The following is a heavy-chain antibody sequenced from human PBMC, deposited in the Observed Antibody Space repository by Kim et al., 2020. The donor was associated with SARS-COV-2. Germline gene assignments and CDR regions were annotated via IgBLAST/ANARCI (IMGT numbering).Heavy chain of an antibody. CDR1: GGSISSGGYY. CDR2: IYYSGST. Sequence: SETLSLTCTVSGGSISSGGYYWSWIRQHPGKGLEWIGYIYYSGSTYYNPSLKSRVTISVDTSKNQFSLKLSSVTAADTAVYYCARYIVVVPAATRVYYYYGMDVWGQGTTVTVSS. J-gene: IGHJ6*02. V-gene: IGHV4-31*03. CDR3: ARYIVVVPAATRVYYYYGMDV. D-gene: IGHD2-2*01.